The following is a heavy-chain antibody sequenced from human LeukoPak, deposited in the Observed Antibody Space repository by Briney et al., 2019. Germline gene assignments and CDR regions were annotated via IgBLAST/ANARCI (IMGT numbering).Heavy chain of an antibody. Sequence: SVEVSCKASGYTFTSYGISWVRQAPGQGLEWMGGIIPIFGTANYAQKFQGRVTITADESTSTAYMELSSLRSEDTAVYYCARGYYDFWSGYLLFFGYWGQGTLVTVSS. V-gene: IGHV1-69*13. D-gene: IGHD3-3*01. J-gene: IGHJ4*02. CDR1: GYTFTSYG. CDR3: ARGYYDFWSGYLLFFGY. CDR2: IIPIFGTA.